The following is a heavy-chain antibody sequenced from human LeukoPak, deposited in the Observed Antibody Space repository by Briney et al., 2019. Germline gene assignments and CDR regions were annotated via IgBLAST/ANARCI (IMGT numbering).Heavy chain of an antibody. D-gene: IGHD6-13*01. J-gene: IGHJ4*02. Sequence: GGSLRLSCAASGFTFSNYDMYWVRQAPVKRLEWVAFIRNDVSKTYYAVSVKGRFTISRDNSKNTLFLQMNSLIDEDTAVYYCAKGVRYSSSWYDYWGQGTLVTVSS. CDR1: GFTFSNYD. CDR2: IRNDVSKT. CDR3: AKGVRYSSSWYDY. V-gene: IGHV3-30*02.